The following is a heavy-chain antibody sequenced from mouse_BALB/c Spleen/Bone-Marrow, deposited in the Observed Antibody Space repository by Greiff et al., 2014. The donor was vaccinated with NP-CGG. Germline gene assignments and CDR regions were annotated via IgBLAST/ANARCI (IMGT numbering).Heavy chain of an antibody. V-gene: IGHV3-2*02. CDR3: ARSAGSSRYWYFDV. CDR1: GYSITSDYA. CDR2: ISYSDIT. Sequence: EVQLVESGPGLVKPSRSLSLTCTVTGYSITSDYAWNWIRQFPGNKLEWMGYISYSDITSYNPSLKSRISITRDTSKNQFFLQLNSVTPEDTATYYCARSAGSSRYWYFDVWGAGTTVTVSS. J-gene: IGHJ1*01. D-gene: IGHD1-1*01.